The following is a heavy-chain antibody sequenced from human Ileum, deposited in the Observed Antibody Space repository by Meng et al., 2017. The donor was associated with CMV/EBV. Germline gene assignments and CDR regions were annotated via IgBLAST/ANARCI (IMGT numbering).Heavy chain of an antibody. CDR1: SW. Sequence: SWMSWVRQAPGRGLEWVANIKPDGSEKYYVDSVKGRFTISRDNAKNSLYLQMNSLRAEDTAVYYCAREGLGGIVVVPALLPQMGFDPWGQGTLVTVSS. V-gene: IGHV3-7*01. CDR3: AREGLGGIVVVPALLPQMGFDP. D-gene: IGHD2-2*01. J-gene: IGHJ5*02. CDR2: IKPDGSEK.